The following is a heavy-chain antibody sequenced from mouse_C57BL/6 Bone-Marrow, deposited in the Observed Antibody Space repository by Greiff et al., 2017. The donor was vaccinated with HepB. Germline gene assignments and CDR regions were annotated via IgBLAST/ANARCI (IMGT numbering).Heavy chain of an antibody. CDR2: IDPETGGT. V-gene: IGHV1-15*01. D-gene: IGHD1-1*01. CDR1: GYTFTDYE. CDR3: TGRDSGSRYGD. J-gene: IGHJ2*01. Sequence: QVQLKESGAELVRPGASVTLSCKASGYTFTDYEMHWVKQTPVHGLEWIGAIDPETGGTAYNQKFTGKATLTADKSSSTAYMELRSLTSEDSAVFYCTGRDSGSRYGDWGKGTTLTVSS.